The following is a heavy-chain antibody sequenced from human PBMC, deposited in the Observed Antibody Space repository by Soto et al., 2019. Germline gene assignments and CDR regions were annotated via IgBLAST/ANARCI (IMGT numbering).Heavy chain of an antibody. J-gene: IGHJ5*02. D-gene: IGHD4-17*01. CDR1: GFTFDSHG. CDR3: AKDLLPNTVTTCGS. V-gene: IGHV3-30*18. CDR2: ISSDGNNK. Sequence: QVQLVESGGGAVQPGRSLRRSCAASGFTFDSHGMHWVRQAPGKGLEWVAVISSDGNNKYYADSVKGRFTISRDNFNNMLYLQMSSLRAEDTAVYYCAKDLLPNTVTTCGSWGQGTLVTVSS.